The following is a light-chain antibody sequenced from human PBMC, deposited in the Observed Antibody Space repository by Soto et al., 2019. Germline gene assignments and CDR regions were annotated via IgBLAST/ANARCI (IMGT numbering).Light chain of an antibody. V-gene: IGKV1-12*01. CDR1: QDISNW. Sequence: DIQMTQSPISVSASVGARISITCRASQDISNWLAWYQQKPGKAPRLLIYVASTLQSGVPSRFRGSGSGTDFTLSISSLQPEDFATYYCQQANSCPYTFGQGTRLEIK. J-gene: IGKJ2*01. CDR3: QQANSCPYT. CDR2: VAS.